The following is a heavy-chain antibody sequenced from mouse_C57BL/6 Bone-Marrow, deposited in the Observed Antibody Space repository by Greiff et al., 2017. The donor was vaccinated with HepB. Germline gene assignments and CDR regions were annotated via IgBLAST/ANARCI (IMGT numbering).Heavy chain of an antibody. D-gene: IGHD2-2*01. V-gene: IGHV1-69*01. Sequence: QVQLQQPGAELVMPGASVKLSCKASGYTFTSYWMHWVKQRPGQGLEWIGEIDPSDSYTNYNQKFKGKSTLTVDKASSTAYMQLISLTSEDSAVYYGARSGGYDGLFAYWGQGTLVTVSA. CDR3: ARSGGYDGLFAY. CDR1: GYTFTSYW. J-gene: IGHJ3*01. CDR2: IDPSDSYT.